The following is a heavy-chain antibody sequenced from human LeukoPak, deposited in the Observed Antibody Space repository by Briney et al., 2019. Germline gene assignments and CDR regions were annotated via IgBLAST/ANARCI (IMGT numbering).Heavy chain of an antibody. CDR1: GGSISSHY. D-gene: IGHD3-3*01. CDR2: IYYTGST. V-gene: IGHV4-59*11. CDR3: ASRSSIWSGYQDTLYYFDS. J-gene: IGHJ4*02. Sequence: SSETLSLTCTVSGGSISSHYWTWIRQPPGKGLEWIGFIYYTGSTNYNPSLKSRVTISVDTSKNQFSLKLSSVTAADTAVYYCASRSSIWSGYQDTLYYFDSWGQGTLVTVSS.